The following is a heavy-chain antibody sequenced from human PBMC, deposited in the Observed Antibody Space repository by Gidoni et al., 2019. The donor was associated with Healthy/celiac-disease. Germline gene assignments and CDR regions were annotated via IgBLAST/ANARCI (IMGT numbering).Heavy chain of an antibody. Sequence: EVQLLESGGGLVQPGGSLRLSCAASGFTFSSSAMSWVRQAPGKGLEWVAAISGSGGSTYYADSVKGRFTIARDNSKNTLYLQMNSLRAEDTAVYYCAKGPIVDPRIMRNWYFDLWGRGTLVTVSS. CDR1: GFTFSSSA. J-gene: IGHJ2*01. D-gene: IGHD3-22*01. CDR2: ISGSGGST. V-gene: IGHV3-23*01. CDR3: AKGPIVDPRIMRNWYFDL.